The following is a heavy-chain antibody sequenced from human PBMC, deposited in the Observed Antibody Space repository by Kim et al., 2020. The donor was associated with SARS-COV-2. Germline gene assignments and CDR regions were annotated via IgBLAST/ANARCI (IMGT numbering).Heavy chain of an antibody. J-gene: IGHJ6*02. CDR1: GFTFSSYA. D-gene: IGHD6-13*01. V-gene: IGHV3-30*04. CDR2: ISYDGSNK. Sequence: GGSLRLSCAASGFTFSSYAMHWVRQAPGKGLEWVAVISYDGSNKYYADSVKGRFTISRDNSKNTLYLQMNSLRAEDTAVYYCARDLLGYSSSWKRGMGYYYGMDVWGQGTTVTVSS. CDR3: ARDLLGYSSSWKRGMGYYYGMDV.